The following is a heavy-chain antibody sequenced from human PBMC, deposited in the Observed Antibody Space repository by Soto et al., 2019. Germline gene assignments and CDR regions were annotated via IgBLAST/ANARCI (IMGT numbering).Heavy chain of an antibody. D-gene: IGHD6-19*01. J-gene: IGHJ1*01. CDR3: AKDPSVAASAEYFQH. CDR2: ISWNSGSI. V-gene: IGHV3-9*01. CDR1: GFTFDDYA. Sequence: GGSLRLSCAASGFTFDDYAMHWVRQAPGKGLEWVSGISWNSGSIGYADSVKGRFTISRDNAKNSLYLQMNSLRAEDTALYYCAKDPSVAASAEYFQHWGQGTLVTVSS.